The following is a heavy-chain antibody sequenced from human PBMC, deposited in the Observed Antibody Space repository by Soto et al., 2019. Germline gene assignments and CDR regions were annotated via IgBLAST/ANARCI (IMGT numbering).Heavy chain of an antibody. CDR3: ARSDVTPYCGMDV. V-gene: IGHV4-59*01. CDR2: IYYSGST. CDR1: GGSISSYY. Sequence: SETLSLTCTVSGGSISSYYWSWIRQPPGKGLEWIGYIYYSGSTNYNPSLKSRVTISVDTSKNQFSLKLSSVTAADTAVYYCARSDVTPYCGMDVWGQGTTVTVSS. J-gene: IGHJ6*02.